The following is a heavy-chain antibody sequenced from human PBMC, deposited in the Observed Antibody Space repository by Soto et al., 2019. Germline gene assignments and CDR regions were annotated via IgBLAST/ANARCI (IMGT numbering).Heavy chain of an antibody. D-gene: IGHD6-19*01. CDR1: GYTFTSYA. J-gene: IGHJ5*02. CDR3: ARVAVAGSNTRGFDP. V-gene: IGHV1-3*01. Sequence: QVQLVQSGAEVKKPGASVKVSCKASGYTFTSYAMHWVRQAPGQRLEWMGWINAGNGNTKYSQKFQGRVTITRDTSASTADMELSSLRSEDTAVYYCARVAVAGSNTRGFDPWGQGTLVTVSS. CDR2: INAGNGNT.